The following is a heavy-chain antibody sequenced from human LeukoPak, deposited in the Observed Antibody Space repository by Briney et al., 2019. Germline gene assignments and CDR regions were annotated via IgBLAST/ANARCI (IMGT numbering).Heavy chain of an antibody. D-gene: IGHD4-17*01. CDR1: GFPFSSYG. CDR2: IRQDGSQK. Sequence: GGSLSLSCAASGFPFSSYGMSWVRQAPGKGLEWGATIRQDGSQKYYVDSVKGRFTISRDNAKNSLYLQMNSLRAEDTAVYYCARESGSVTSEVDFDYWGQGTLVTVSS. J-gene: IGHJ4*02. V-gene: IGHV3-7*01. CDR3: ARESGSVTSEVDFDY.